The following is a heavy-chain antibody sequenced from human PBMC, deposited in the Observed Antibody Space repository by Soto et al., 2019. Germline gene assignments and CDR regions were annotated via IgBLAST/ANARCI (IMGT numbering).Heavy chain of an antibody. J-gene: IGHJ5*02. Sequence: QVQLVQSGAEVKKPGASVRVSCRASGYTFTSYGISWVRQAPGQGLEWIGWISAYNGNTNYAQKVQGRVTMTTDTSTSTAYMAVRSLRSDDTAVYYCARSSGTAYIWFDPWGQGTLVTVSS. CDR2: ISAYNGNT. D-gene: IGHD1-26*01. V-gene: IGHV1-18*01. CDR1: GYTFTSYG. CDR3: ARSSGTAYIWFDP.